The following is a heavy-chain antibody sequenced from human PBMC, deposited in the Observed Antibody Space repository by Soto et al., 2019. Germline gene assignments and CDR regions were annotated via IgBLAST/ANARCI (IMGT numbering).Heavy chain of an antibody. CDR3: ARTPYYYDSSGPMATDY. CDR1: GGSISSGGYY. V-gene: IGHV4-31*03. J-gene: IGHJ4*02. D-gene: IGHD3-22*01. Sequence: PSETLSLTCTVSGGSISSGGYYWSWIRQHPGKGLEWIGYIYYSGSTYYNPSLKSRVTISVDTSKNQFSLKLSSVTAADTAVYYCARTPYYYDSSGPMATDYWGQGTLVTVSS. CDR2: IYYSGST.